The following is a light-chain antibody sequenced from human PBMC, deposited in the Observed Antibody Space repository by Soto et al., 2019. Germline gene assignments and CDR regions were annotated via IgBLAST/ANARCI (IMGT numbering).Light chain of an antibody. J-gene: IGKJ1*01. CDR3: QYYSTVWA. CDR2: GAS. Sequence: PGERVTLSCRASQSVSSSYLTWYQQKPGQAPRLLIYGASTRATGIPSRFSGSGSGTDFTLTISSLQPEDFATYYCQYYSTVWAFGQGTKVDIK. V-gene: IGKV3-20*02. CDR1: QSVSSSY.